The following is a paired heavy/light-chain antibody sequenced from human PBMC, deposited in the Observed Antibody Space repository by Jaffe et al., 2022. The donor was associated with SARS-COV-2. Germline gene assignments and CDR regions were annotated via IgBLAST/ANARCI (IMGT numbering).Light chain of an antibody. CDR2: EGS. Sequence: QSALTQPASVSGSPGQSITISCTGTSSDVGSYNLVSWYQQHPGKAPKLMIYEGSKRPSGVSNRFSGSKSGNTASLTISGLQAEDEADYYCCSYAGSSTNWVFGGGTKLTVL. V-gene: IGLV2-23*01. J-gene: IGLJ3*02. CDR1: SSDVGSYNL. CDR3: CSYAGSSTNWV.
Heavy chain of an antibody. CDR2: MNPNSGNT. J-gene: IGHJ6*02. Sequence: QVQLVQSGAEVKKPGASVKVSCKASGYTFTSYDINWVRQATGQGLEWMGWMNPNSGNTGYAQKFQGRVTMTRNTSISTAYMELSSLRSEDTAVYYCARFGATGGSSGWYADYYYYYGMDVWGQGTTVTVSS. V-gene: IGHV1-8*01. CDR1: GYTFTSYD. CDR3: ARFGATGGSSGWYADYYYYYGMDV. D-gene: IGHD6-19*01.